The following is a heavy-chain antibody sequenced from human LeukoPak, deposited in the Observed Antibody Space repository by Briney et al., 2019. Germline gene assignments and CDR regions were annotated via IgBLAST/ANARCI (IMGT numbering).Heavy chain of an antibody. CDR3: ARDRGAAPGSFFDY. D-gene: IGHD3-10*01. CDR2: IYSGGST. CDR1: GFTVSSNY. Sequence: GGSLRLSCAASGFTVSSNYMSWVRQAPGKGLEWVSVIYSGGSTYYADSVKGRFTISRDNSKNTLYLQMNSLRAEDTAVYYCARDRGAAPGSFFDYWGQGTLVTVSS. V-gene: IGHV3-53*01. J-gene: IGHJ4*02.